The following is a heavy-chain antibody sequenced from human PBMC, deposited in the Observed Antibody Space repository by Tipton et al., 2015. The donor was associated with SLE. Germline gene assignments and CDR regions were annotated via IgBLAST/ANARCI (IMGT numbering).Heavy chain of an antibody. D-gene: IGHD3-3*01. J-gene: IGHJ4*02. CDR1: DDSITTDY. Sequence: TLSLTCTVSDDSITTDYWTWIRQPPGKGLEYIGYVPYSGVTNSNPSLQSRVTMSIDASKKQVSLRLSSVTAADTAVYYCASSPGVTLFRVVTYFDLWGQGIQVTVSS. CDR3: ASSPGVTLFRVVTYFDL. CDR2: VPYSGVT. V-gene: IGHV4-59*13.